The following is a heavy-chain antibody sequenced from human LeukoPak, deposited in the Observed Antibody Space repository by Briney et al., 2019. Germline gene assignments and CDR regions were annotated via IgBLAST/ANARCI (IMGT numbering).Heavy chain of an antibody. CDR2: TSYDGNNK. V-gene: IGHV3-30*04. CDR3: ARDSSTSIFSLNAFDI. J-gene: IGHJ3*02. D-gene: IGHD2-2*01. CDR1: GFTFSIYT. Sequence: GGSLRLSCAASGFTFSIYTMHWVRQAPGKGLEWVAVTSYDGNNKKYADSVKGRFTISRDNSKNTLYLQMNCLRAEDTAVFYCARDSSTSIFSLNAFDIWGQGTMVTVPS.